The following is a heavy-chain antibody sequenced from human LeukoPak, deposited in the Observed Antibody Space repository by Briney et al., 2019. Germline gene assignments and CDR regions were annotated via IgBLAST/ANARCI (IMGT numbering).Heavy chain of an antibody. CDR2: IKQDGSEK. V-gene: IGHV3-7*01. Sequence: TGGSLRLSCVASGFTFSSRDWMTWVRPAPGKGLEWVTNIKQDGSEKNYVDSVKGRFTISRDNAKNSVDLQMNSLRVEDTAVYYCAELGITMIGGVWGKGTTVTISS. CDR1: GFTFSSRDW. D-gene: IGHD3-10*02. CDR3: AELGITMIGGV. J-gene: IGHJ6*04.